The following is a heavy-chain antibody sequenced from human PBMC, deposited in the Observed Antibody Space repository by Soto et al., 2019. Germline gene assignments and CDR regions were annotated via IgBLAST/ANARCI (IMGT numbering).Heavy chain of an antibody. Sequence: PGGSLRLSCAASGFTVSSNYMSWVRQAPGKGLEWVSVIYSGGSTYYADSVKGRFTISRHNSKNTLYLQMNSLRAEDTAVYYCAREAITMVRGVSSGMDVWGQGTTVTVSS. V-gene: IGHV3-53*04. CDR2: IYSGGST. D-gene: IGHD3-10*01. CDR3: AREAITMVRGVSSGMDV. J-gene: IGHJ6*02. CDR1: GFTVSSNY.